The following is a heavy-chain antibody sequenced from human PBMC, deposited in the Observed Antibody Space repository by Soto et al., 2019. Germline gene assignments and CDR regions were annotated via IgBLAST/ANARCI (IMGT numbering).Heavy chain of an antibody. CDR1: GGTFSSYT. Sequence: GASVKVSCKASGGTFSSYTISWVRQAPGQGLEWMGIINPSGGSTSYAQKFQGRVTMTRDTSTSTVYMELSSLRSEDTAVYYCARVGVAVASSWFDPWGQGTLVTVSS. CDR3: ARVGVAVASSWFDP. J-gene: IGHJ5*02. D-gene: IGHD6-19*01. CDR2: INPSGGST. V-gene: IGHV1-46*01.